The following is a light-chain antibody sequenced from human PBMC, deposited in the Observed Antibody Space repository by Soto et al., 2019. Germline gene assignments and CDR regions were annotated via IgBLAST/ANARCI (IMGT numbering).Light chain of an antibody. J-gene: IGKJ5*01. Sequence: EIVLTQSPGTLSLSPGERATLSCRASQSVRSFYLAWYQQKPGQSPRLLIYGASSRAAGIPDRFSGSGSGTDFTITISRLESEDFEVYDGQQYGSSPLTFGQGTRLEIK. CDR2: GAS. V-gene: IGKV3-20*01. CDR1: QSVRSFY. CDR3: QQYGSSPLT.